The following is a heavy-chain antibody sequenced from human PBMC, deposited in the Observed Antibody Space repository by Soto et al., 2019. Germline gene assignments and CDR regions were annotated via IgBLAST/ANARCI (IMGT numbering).Heavy chain of an antibody. V-gene: IGHV3-30-3*02. J-gene: IGHJ3*02. CDR1: GFTFNNYA. D-gene: IGHD3-10*01. CDR3: AKSRRSGSYREAPGGI. Sequence: QVQLVESGGGVVQPGRSLRLSCAASGFTFNNYAMNWVRQAPGKGLEWVAVISHDGSNEYYADSVKGRFTISRDNSQKTFSLQMKNLRSEDMAVYYWAKSRRSGSYREAPGGIWGQGTMVTVSS. CDR2: ISHDGSNE.